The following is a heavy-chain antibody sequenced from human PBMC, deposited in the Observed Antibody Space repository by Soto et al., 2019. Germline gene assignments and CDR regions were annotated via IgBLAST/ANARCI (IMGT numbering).Heavy chain of an antibody. J-gene: IGHJ4*02. CDR3: ARHNYDFWSGYGFDY. D-gene: IGHD3-3*01. CDR2: IYYSGST. Sequence: PSETLSLTCTVSGGSISSSSYYWGWIRQPPGKGLEWIGSIYYSGSTYYNPSLKSRVTISVDTSKNQFSLKLSSVTAADTAVYYCARHNYDFWSGYGFDYWGQGTLVTVSS. CDR1: GGSISSSSYY. V-gene: IGHV4-39*01.